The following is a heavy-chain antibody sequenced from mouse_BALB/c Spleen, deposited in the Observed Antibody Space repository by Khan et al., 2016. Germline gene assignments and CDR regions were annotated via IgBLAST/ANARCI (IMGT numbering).Heavy chain of an antibody. J-gene: IGHJ4*01. Sequence: QLEESGPGLVKPSQSLSLTCTVTGYSITSDYAWNWIRQFPGNRLEWMGYISYSGSTSYNPSLKSRISITRDTSQNQFFLQLNSLCSEDTATYYCARSDYGDKDAMDYWGQGTSVTVSS. CDR2: ISYSGST. D-gene: IGHD1-1*01. CDR3: ARSDYGDKDAMDY. V-gene: IGHV3-2*02. CDR1: GYSITSDYA.